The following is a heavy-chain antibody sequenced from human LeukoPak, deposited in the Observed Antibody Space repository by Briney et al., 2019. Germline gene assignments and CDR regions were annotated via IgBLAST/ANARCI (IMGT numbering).Heavy chain of an antibody. D-gene: IGHD5-18*01. CDR1: GGSISSRSYY. Sequence: WETLSLTCTVSGGSISSRSYYWGWIRRPPGKGLEWIGSIYYSGSTSYCPSLKSRVTISVDTSKNQFFLRLSSVTAADTAVYYCASKAGYSSGYEFFDYWGQGTLVTVSS. CDR2: IYYSGST. CDR3: ASKAGYSSGYEFFDY. J-gene: IGHJ4*02. V-gene: IGHV4-39*01.